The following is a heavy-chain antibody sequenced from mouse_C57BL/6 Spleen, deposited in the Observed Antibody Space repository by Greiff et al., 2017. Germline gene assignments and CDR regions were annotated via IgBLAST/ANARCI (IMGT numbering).Heavy chain of an antibody. D-gene: IGHD1-1*01. Sequence: QVQLKEPGTELVKPGASVKLSCKASGYTFTSYWMHWVKQRPGQGLEWIGNINPSNGGTNYNEKFKSKATLTVDKSSSTAYMQLSSLTSEDSAVYYCARVDYYGSSYDYWGQGTTLTVSS. CDR3: ARVDYYGSSYDY. CDR1: GYTFTSYW. J-gene: IGHJ2*01. V-gene: IGHV1-53*01. CDR2: INPSNGGT.